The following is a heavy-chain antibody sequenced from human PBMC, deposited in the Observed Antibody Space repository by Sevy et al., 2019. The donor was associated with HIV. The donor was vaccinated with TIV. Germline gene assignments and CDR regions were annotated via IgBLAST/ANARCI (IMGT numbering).Heavy chain of an antibody. D-gene: IGHD6-13*01. Sequence: GGSLRLSCAASGFTLSSYWVNWVRQAPGKGLEWVANINQDGNKKYCVDSVKGRFTISRDNIMNSVHLQMNSLRAEDTAVYYCVRAMAAAQSYWGQGALVTVSS. CDR2: INQDGNKK. CDR1: GFTLSSYW. J-gene: IGHJ4*02. V-gene: IGHV3-7*01. CDR3: VRAMAAAQSY.